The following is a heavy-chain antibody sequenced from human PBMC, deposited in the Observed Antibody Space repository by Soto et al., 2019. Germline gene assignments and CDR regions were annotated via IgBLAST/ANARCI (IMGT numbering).Heavy chain of an antibody. CDR2: FTSPGVT. V-gene: IGHV3-11*05. CDR3: AKREARTGSYFD. J-gene: IGHJ4*02. D-gene: IGHD1-26*01. CDR1: GFTFSDYY. Sequence: QVQLVESGGGLVKPGGSLRLSCAASGFTFSDYYMSWIRQAPGKGLEWVSTFTSPGVTYYADSVKGRFTISRDTSKNTLFLQMNSLRAEDTAVYYCAKREARTGSYFDWGQGTLVTVSP.